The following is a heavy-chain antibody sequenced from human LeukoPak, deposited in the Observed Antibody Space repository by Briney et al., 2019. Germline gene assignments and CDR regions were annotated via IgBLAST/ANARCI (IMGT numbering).Heavy chain of an antibody. Sequence: GGSLRLSCAASGFTFRNYVILWVRQAPGKGLEWVAVTPSDLNVKLYADSVKGRFTISRDNSRSTLYLQMNSLRPEDTAIYYCAREGYYGSGSPPSLYFDYWGQGTLVTVSS. CDR2: TPSDLNVK. V-gene: IGHV3-30-3*01. J-gene: IGHJ4*02. D-gene: IGHD3-10*01. CDR1: GFTFRNYV. CDR3: AREGYYGSGSPPSLYFDY.